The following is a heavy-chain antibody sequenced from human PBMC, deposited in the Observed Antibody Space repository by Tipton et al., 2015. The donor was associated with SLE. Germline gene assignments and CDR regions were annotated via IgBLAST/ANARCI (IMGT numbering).Heavy chain of an antibody. D-gene: IGHD6-13*01. Sequence: QSGAEVKKPGASVKVSCKASGYTFTTYTMHWVRQAPGQRLEWMGRINAGNGNTKYSQKFQDRVTITRDTSASTAYMELSSLRSEDAVVYYCARDSGAAAAFYYWRLGSLFTVSS. V-gene: IGHV1-3*01. CDR2: INAGNGNT. CDR1: GYTFTTYT. J-gene: IGHJ4*01. CDR3: ARDSGAAAAFYY.